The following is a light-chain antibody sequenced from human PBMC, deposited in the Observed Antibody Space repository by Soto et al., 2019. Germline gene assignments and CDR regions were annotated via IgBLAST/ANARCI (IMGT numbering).Light chain of an antibody. CDR1: SSDVCGYNY. V-gene: IGLV2-14*01. J-gene: IGLJ2*01. CDR3: SSYTSSSTPVV. Sequence: QSVLTQPASVSGSPGQSITISCTGTSSDVCGYNYVSWYQQHPGKAPKLMIYDVSNRPSGVSNRFSGSKSGNTASLTISGLQAEDEADYYCSSYTSSSTPVVFGGGTMLAVL. CDR2: DVS.